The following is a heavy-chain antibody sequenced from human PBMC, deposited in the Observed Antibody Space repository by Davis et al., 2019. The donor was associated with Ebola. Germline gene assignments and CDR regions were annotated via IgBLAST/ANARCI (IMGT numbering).Heavy chain of an antibody. V-gene: IGHV1-18*01. CDR1: GGTFSSYA. Sequence: AASVKVSCKASGGTFSSYAISWVRQAPGQGLEWMGWISAYNGNTNYAQKLQGRVTMTTDTSTSPVYMELRSLRSDDTAVYYCARGITMVRGVSWFDPWGQGTLVTVSS. D-gene: IGHD3-10*01. CDR3: ARGITMVRGVSWFDP. J-gene: IGHJ5*02. CDR2: ISAYNGNT.